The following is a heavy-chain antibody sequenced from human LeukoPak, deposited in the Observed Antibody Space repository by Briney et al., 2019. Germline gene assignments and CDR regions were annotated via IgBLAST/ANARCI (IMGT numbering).Heavy chain of an antibody. Sequence: PGGSLRLSCAASGFTFDHYAMSWVRQAPGKGLEWVSSISSSSSYIYYTDSVKSRFTISRDNSKNALYLQMNSLRAEDTAMYYCARRLYCSGTNCYTGPDAFDIWGQGTMVTVSS. D-gene: IGHD2-2*02. J-gene: IGHJ3*02. CDR2: ISSSSSYI. CDR1: GFTFDHYA. CDR3: ARRLYCSGTNCYTGPDAFDI. V-gene: IGHV3-21*01.